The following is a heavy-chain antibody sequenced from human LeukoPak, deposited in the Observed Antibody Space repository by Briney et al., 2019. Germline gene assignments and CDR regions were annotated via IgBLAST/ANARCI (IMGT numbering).Heavy chain of an antibody. J-gene: IGHJ6*03. D-gene: IGHD3-10*01. Sequence: PGGSLRLSCAASGFTFSNYWMSWVRQAPGKGLEWVASIKQDGSEKYYVDSVKGRFTISRDNAKNSLYLQMNSLRAEDTAVYYCARETHGDYMDVWGKGTTVTVSS. V-gene: IGHV3-7*01. CDR1: GFTFSNYW. CDR3: ARETHGDYMDV. CDR2: IKQDGSEK.